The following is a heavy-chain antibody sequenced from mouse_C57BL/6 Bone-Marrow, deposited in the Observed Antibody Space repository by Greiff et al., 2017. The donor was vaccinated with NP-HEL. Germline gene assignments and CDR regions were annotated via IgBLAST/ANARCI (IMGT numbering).Heavy chain of an antibody. CDR1: GFTFSSYG. CDR3: ARRYYGNYNFDY. J-gene: IGHJ2*01. CDR2: ISSGGSYT. D-gene: IGHD2-1*01. V-gene: IGHV5-6*02. Sequence: EVMLVESGGDLVKPGGSLKLSCAASGFTFSSYGMSWVRQTPDKRLEWVATISSGGSYTYYPDSVKGRFTISRDNAKNTLYLQMSSLKSEDTAMYYCARRYYGNYNFDYWGQGTTLTVSS.